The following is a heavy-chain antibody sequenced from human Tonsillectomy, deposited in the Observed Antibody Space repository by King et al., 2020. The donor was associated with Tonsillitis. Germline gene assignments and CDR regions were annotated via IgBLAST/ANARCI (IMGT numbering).Heavy chain of an antibody. CDR3: AKDDFLAVTGYYYYSMGV. J-gene: IGHJ6*03. CDR1: GFTFSNYA. V-gene: IGHV3-23*04. D-gene: IGHD3-3*01. Sequence: VQLVESGGGLVQPGGSLRLSCAASGFTFSNYAMNWVRQAPGKGLEWVSTIRVSGGSTDYADSVKGRCTISRDNSKNTLYRQMNSLRAEDTAVYSCAKDDFLAVTGYYYYSMGVWGKWTTVIVSS. CDR2: IRVSGGST.